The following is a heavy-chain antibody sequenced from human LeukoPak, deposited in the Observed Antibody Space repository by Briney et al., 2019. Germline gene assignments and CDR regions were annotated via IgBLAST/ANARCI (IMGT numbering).Heavy chain of an antibody. CDR3: ARGRRWSYYFDY. V-gene: IGHV4-34*01. CDR1: GRSFSGYY. J-gene: IGHJ4*02. Sequence: PSETLSLTCAVYGRSFSGYYWSWIRQPPGKGLEWIGEINHSGSTNYNPSLKSQVTISVDTSKNQFSLKLSSVTAADTAVYYCARGRRWSYYFDYWGQGTLVTVSS. D-gene: IGHD1-26*01. CDR2: INHSGST.